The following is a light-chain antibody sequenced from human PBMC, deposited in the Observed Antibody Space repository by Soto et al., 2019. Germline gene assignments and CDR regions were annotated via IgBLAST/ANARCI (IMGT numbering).Light chain of an antibody. CDR2: EVS. V-gene: IGLV2-14*01. Sequence: QSALTQPASVSGSPGQSITISCTGTSSDVGGYNYVSWYQQHPGKAPKLMIYEVSNRPSGVSNRFSGSKSGNTASLTISGLQAEDEADYYCSSYTSSSTRLYVFGTGTKVPS. J-gene: IGLJ1*01. CDR3: SSYTSSSTRLYV. CDR1: SSDVGGYNY.